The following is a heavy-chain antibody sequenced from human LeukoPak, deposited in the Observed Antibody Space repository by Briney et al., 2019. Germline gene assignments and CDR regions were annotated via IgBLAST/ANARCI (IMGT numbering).Heavy chain of an antibody. CDR2: ISSSGSTI. CDR3: ARAISGTVATIDY. CDR1: GFTFSSYE. J-gene: IGHJ4*02. Sequence: QSGGSLRLSCAASGFTFSSYEMNWVRQAPGKGLEWVSYISSSGSTIYYADSVKGRFTISRDNAKNSLYLQMNSLRAEDTAVYYCARAISGTVATIDYWGQGTLVTVSS. D-gene: IGHD5-12*01. V-gene: IGHV3-48*03.